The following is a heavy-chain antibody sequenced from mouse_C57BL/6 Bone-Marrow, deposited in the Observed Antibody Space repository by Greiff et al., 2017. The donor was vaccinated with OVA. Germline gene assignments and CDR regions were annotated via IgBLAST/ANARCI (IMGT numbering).Heavy chain of an antibody. CDR2: IYPRSGNT. J-gene: IGHJ4*01. CDR1: GYTFTSYG. V-gene: IGHV1-81*01. CDR3: ARGGYYYGSSYAMDY. D-gene: IGHD1-1*01. Sequence: VQLQQSGAELARPGASVKLSCKASGYTFTSYGISWVKQRTGQGLEWIGEIYPRSGNTYYNEKFKGKATLTADKYSSTAYMELRSLTSEDSAVYFCARGGYYYGSSYAMDYWGQGTSVTVSS.